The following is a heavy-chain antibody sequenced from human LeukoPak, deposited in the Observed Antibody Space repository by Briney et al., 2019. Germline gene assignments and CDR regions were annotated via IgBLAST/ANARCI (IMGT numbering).Heavy chain of an antibody. J-gene: IGHJ1*01. CDR1: GFTFSNYA. D-gene: IGHD3-22*01. V-gene: IGHV3-23*01. CDR3: ASMPRYYYDSSGYYYRYFQH. Sequence: PRGSLRLSCAASGFTFSNYAMHWVRQAPGKGLEWVSGISGSGGSTYYADSVKGRFTIARDNSKNTLYLQMNSLRAEDTAVYYCASMPRYYYDSSGYYYRYFQHWGQGTLVTVSS. CDR2: ISGSGGST.